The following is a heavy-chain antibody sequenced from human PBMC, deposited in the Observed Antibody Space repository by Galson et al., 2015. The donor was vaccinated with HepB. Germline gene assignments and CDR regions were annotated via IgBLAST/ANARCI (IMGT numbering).Heavy chain of an antibody. Sequence: SLRLSCAASGFTFSSYSMNWVRQAPGKGLEWVSSISSSSSYIYYADSVKGRFTISRDNAKNSLYLQMNSLRAEDTAVYYSASLTRGAGTNWFDPWGQGTLVTVSS. CDR1: GFTFSSYS. D-gene: IGHD6-13*01. J-gene: IGHJ5*02. CDR2: ISSSSSYI. V-gene: IGHV3-21*01. CDR3: ASLTRGAGTNWFDP.